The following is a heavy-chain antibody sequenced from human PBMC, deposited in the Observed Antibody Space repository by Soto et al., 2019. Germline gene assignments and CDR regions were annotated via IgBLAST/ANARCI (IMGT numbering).Heavy chain of an antibody. Sequence: PSGTVSLTCTVSGGSISNNNDYWGWIRQPPGKGLEWIGSVHYSDSTHYNPSLKSRVIISVDTSMKQFSPKLSSVTAADTAVYYCVRQVSWWVGAFDWGQGTLVPVSS. CDR3: VRQVSWWVGAFD. V-gene: IGHV4-39*01. CDR2: VHYSDST. D-gene: IGHD1-26*01. CDR1: GGSISNNNDY. J-gene: IGHJ4*02.